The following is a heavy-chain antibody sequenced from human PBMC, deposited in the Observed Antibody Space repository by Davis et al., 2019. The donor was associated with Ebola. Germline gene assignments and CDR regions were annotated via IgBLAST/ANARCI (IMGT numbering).Heavy chain of an antibody. CDR2: IIPILGIA. CDR1: GGTFSSYA. D-gene: IGHD3-16*01. J-gene: IGHJ6*02. CDR3: ARDDPYDYIWGSYAGSGMDV. V-gene: IGHV1-69*04. Sequence: AASVQVSCKASGGTFSSYAISWVRQAPGQGLEWMGRIIPILGIANYAQKFQGRVTITAGKSTSTVYMELSSLRSEDTAVYYCARDDPYDYIWGSYAGSGMDVWGQGTTVTVSS.